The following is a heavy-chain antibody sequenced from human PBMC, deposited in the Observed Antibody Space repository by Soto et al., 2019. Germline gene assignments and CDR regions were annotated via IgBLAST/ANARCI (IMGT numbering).Heavy chain of an antibody. CDR1: GGTFSSYA. CDR3: ARDGGGDDSSGYAYYYYYGMDV. D-gene: IGHD3-22*01. Sequence: SVKVSCKASGGTFSSYAISWVRQAPGQGLEWMGGIIPIFGTANYAQKFQGRVTITADESTSTAYMELSSLRSEDTAVYYCARDGGGDDSSGYAYYYYYGMDVWGQGTTVTVS. CDR2: IIPIFGTA. V-gene: IGHV1-69*13. J-gene: IGHJ6*02.